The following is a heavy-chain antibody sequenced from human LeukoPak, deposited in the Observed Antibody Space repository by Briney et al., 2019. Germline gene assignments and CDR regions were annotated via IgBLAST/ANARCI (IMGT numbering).Heavy chain of an antibody. CDR2: ISSSSSYI. J-gene: IGHJ5*02. Sequence: GGSLRLSCAASGYTFSSYSMNGARQAPGGGVEWVSYISSSSSYIYYAASVRGRYTLYRDYAKNILFLKMNRLSARNTDVSSSSRCSCYIYYAEPVKGRFNISRDNANNSLYLQMNSLRAEDTAVYYCARDPQIRVNESWGQGTLVTVSS. CDR1: GYTFSSYS. D-gene: IGHD3-22*01. CDR3: SRCSCYIYYAEPVKGRFNISRDNANNSLYLQMNSLRAEDTAVYYCARDPQIRVNES. V-gene: IGHV3-21*01.